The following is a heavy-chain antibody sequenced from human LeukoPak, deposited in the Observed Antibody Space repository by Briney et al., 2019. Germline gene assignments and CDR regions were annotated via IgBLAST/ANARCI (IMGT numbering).Heavy chain of an antibody. CDR3: ARLSSHYSGSYFEN. Sequence: ESGPTLVNPTQTLTLTCTFSGFSLSTSGMCVSWIRQPQGKALEWLTLIDWDDDKYYSTSLKTRLTISKDTSKNQVVLTMTNMDPVDTATYYCARLSSHYSGSYFENWGQGTLVTVSS. CDR1: GFSLSTSGMC. J-gene: IGHJ4*02. V-gene: IGHV2-70*01. CDR2: IDWDDDK. D-gene: IGHD1-26*01.